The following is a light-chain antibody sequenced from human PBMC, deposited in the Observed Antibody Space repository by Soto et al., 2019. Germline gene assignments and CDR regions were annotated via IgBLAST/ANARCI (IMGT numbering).Light chain of an antibody. CDR1: SGDVGGYNY. J-gene: IGLJ1*01. Sequence: QSVLTQPPSASGSPGQSVTISCTATSGDVGGYNYVSWYQQHPGKAPKLMIYEVSKRPSGVPGRFSGSKSGNTASLTVSGLQAEDEADYYCSSYAGSNNYVFGTGTKVTVL. CDR2: EVS. CDR3: SSYAGSNNYV. V-gene: IGLV2-8*01.